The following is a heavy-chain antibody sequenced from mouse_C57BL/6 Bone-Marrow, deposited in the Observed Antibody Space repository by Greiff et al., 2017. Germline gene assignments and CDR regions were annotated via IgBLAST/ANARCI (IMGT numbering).Heavy chain of an antibody. CDR1: GYTFTSYW. V-gene: IGHV1-52*01. CDR3: ARRYYGNYCDY. D-gene: IGHD1-1*01. Sequence: QVQLQQPGAELVRPGSSVKLSCKASGYTFTSYWMHWVKQRPIQGLEWIGNIDPSDSETHYNQKFKDKATLTVDKSSSTAYMQLSILTSEDSAVYYCARRYYGNYCDYWGQGTTLTVSS. CDR2: IDPSDSET. J-gene: IGHJ2*01.